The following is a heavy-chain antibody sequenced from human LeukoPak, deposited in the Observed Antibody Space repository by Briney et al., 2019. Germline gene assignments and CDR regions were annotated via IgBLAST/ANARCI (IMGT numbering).Heavy chain of an antibody. CDR1: GFTFSSYA. J-gene: IGHJ4*02. V-gene: IGHV3-23*01. CDR2: ISGSGGST. CDR3: AKNPTYSSSFVDY. D-gene: IGHD6-13*01. Sequence: GGSVRPSCAASGFTFSSYAMSWVRQAPGKGLEWVSAISGSGGSTYYADSVKGRFTISRDNSKNTLYLQMNSLRAEDTAVYYCAKNPTYSSSFVDYWGQGTLVTVSS.